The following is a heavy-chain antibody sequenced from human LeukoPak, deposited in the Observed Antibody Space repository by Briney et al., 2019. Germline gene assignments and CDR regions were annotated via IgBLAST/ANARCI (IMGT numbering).Heavy chain of an antibody. CDR3: ARGGYPRYCSSTSCYKGYYYYGMDV. J-gene: IGHJ6*02. Sequence: SETLSLTCAVYGGSFSGYYWSWIRQPPGKGLEWIGEINHSGSTNYNPSLKGRVTISVDTSKNQFSLKLSSVTAADTAVYYCARGGYPRYCSSTSCYKGYYYYGMDVWGQGTTVTVSS. D-gene: IGHD2-2*02. CDR2: INHSGST. CDR1: GGSFSGYY. V-gene: IGHV4-34*01.